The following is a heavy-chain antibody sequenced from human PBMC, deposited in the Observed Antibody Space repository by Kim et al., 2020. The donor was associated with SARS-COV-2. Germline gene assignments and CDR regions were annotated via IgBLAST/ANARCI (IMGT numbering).Heavy chain of an antibody. CDR3: ARVSARPRGQIAAAGKRTTSNYYYYYGMDV. CDR1: GFTFSSYS. D-gene: IGHD6-13*01. Sequence: GGSLRLSCAASGFTFSSYSMNWVRQAPGKGLEWVSSISSSSSYIYYADSVKGRFTISRDNAKNSLYLQMNSLRAEDTAVYYCARVSARPRGQIAAAGKRTTSNYYYYYGMDVWGQGTTVTVSS. CDR2: ISSSSSYI. V-gene: IGHV3-21*01. J-gene: IGHJ6*02.